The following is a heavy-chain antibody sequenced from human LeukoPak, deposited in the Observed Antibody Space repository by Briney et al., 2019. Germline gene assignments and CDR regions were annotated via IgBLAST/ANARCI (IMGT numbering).Heavy chain of an antibody. CDR2: INEDGSEK. D-gene: IGHD3-3*01. Sequence: GGSLRLSCAASGFTFNHYWMSWVRQAPGKGLEWVANINEDGSEKYYVASVEGRFTISRDKNSLNLHMNSLRTEDTAVYLCARRHYDFWSGYFPSHFYYMDVWGKGTTVTVSS. V-gene: IGHV3-7*01. CDR1: GFTFNHYW. CDR3: ARRHYDFWSGYFPSHFYYMDV. J-gene: IGHJ6*03.